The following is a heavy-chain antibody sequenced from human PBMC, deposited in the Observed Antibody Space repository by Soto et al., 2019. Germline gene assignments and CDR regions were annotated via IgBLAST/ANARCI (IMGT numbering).Heavy chain of an antibody. CDR1: GFTFSSYG. CDR3: ARETGGPLYRLAV. CDR2: IWYDGSNK. V-gene: IGHV3-33*01. J-gene: IGHJ6*02. Sequence: GSLRLSCAVSGFTFSSYGMHWVRQAPGKGLEWVAVIWYDGSNKYYADSVKGRFTISRDDSKNTLYLQLNSLRAEDTAVYYCARETGGPLYRLAVWGQGTTVTVSS. D-gene: IGHD7-27*01.